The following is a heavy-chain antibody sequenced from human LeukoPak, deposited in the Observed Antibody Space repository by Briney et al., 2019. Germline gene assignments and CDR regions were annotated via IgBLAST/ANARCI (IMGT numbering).Heavy chain of an antibody. D-gene: IGHD4-23*01. CDR3: AREGMTYGGNSEGAFDI. CDR2: ISAGGGST. CDR1: GFTFSSYA. J-gene: IGHJ3*02. Sequence: PGGSLRLSCAASGFTFSSYAMSWVRQAPGKGLEWVSAISAGGGSTYYADSVKGRFTISRDNSKKTLSLQMNSLRAEDTAVYYCAREGMTYGGNSEGAFDIWGQGTMVTVSS. V-gene: IGHV3-23*01.